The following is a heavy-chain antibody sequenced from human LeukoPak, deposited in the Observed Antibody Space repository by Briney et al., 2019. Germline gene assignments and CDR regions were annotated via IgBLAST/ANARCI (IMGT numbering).Heavy chain of an antibody. CDR1: GYTLTELS. Sequence: GASVKVSCKVSGYTLTELSMHWVRQAPGKGLEWMGGFDPEDGETIYAQKFQGRVTMTTDTSTSTAYMELRSLRSDDTAVYYCARDLVPAAEIDYWGQGTLVTVSS. CDR2: FDPEDGET. V-gene: IGHV1-24*01. CDR3: ARDLVPAAEIDY. D-gene: IGHD2-2*01. J-gene: IGHJ4*02.